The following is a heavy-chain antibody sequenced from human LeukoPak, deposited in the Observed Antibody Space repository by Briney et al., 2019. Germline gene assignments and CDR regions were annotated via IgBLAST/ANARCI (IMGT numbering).Heavy chain of an antibody. CDR1: GASISSYY. D-gene: IGHD6-13*01. Sequence: PSETLSLTCTVSGASISSYYWSWIRQPPGKGLEWIGHIFYSGSTLYNPSLQSRVTISVDTSKNQFSLKLTSVTAADTAVYYCASGPYPAAGTDHQFDYWGQGTLVTVSS. J-gene: IGHJ4*02. CDR3: ASGPYPAAGTDHQFDY. V-gene: IGHV4-59*01. CDR2: IFYSGST.